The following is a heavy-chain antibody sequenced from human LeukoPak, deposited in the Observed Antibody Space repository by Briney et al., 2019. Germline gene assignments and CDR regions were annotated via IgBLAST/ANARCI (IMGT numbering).Heavy chain of an antibody. J-gene: IGHJ5*02. CDR3: ATTRGISISGVVPLCAS. D-gene: IGHD3-3*01. V-gene: IGHV3-23*01. CDR2: ISGSGGTP. CDR1: GFTFSTSG. Sequence: GGSLRLSCAASGFTFSTSGMTWVRQAPGKGLDWVSIISGSGGTPYYTDSVKGRFTISRDNVKNTLYLQMNSLRAEDTAVYYCATTRGISISGVVPLCASWGQGTLVTVSS.